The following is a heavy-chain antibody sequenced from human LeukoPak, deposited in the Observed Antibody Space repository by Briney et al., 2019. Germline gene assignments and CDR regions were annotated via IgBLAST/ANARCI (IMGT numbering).Heavy chain of an antibody. V-gene: IGHV1-2*02. Sequence: ASVKVSCKASGYTFSDYYIHWVRQAPGEGLEWMASINAKSGYTKYAQKFQGRVTMTRDTSISTAYMELSRLRSDDTAVYYCARSESSWTKFWYFDYWGQGTLVTVSS. D-gene: IGHD3-9*01. CDR3: ARSESSWTKFWYFDY. J-gene: IGHJ4*02. CDR2: INAKSGYT. CDR1: GYTFSDYY.